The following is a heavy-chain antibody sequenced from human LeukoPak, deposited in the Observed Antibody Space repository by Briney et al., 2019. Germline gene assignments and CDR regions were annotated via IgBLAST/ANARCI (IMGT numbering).Heavy chain of an antibody. CDR3: ARAPVAYYYYMDV. J-gene: IGHJ6*03. D-gene: IGHD5-12*01. Sequence: ASVKVSCKASGYTFTGYYMHWVRQAPGQGLEWMGWINPNSGGTNYAQKFQGRVTMTRDTSISTAYMELSRLRSDDTAVYYCARAPVAYYYYMDVWGQGTLVTVSS. CDR1: GYTFTGYY. CDR2: INPNSGGT. V-gene: IGHV1-2*02.